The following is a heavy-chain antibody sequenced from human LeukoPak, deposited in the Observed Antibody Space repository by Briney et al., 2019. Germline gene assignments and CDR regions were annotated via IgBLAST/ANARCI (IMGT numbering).Heavy chain of an antibody. CDR1: GGSFSGYY. CDR3: ARDSSLRRSANKIDY. D-gene: IGHD6-6*01. J-gene: IGHJ4*02. Sequence: SETLSLTCAVYGGSFSGYYWSWIRQPPGKGLEWIGEINHSGSTNYNPSLKSRVTISVDTSKNQFSLKLSSVTAADTAVYYCARDSSLRRSANKIDYWGQGTLVTVSS. CDR2: INHSGST. V-gene: IGHV4-34*01.